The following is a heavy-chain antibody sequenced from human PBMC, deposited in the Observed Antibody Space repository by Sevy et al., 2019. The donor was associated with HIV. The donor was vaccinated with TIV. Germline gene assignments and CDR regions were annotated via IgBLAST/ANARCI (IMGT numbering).Heavy chain of an antibody. CDR1: GFTFSSYA. D-gene: IGHD3-3*01. Sequence: GGSLRLSCAASGFTFSSYAMHWVRQAPGKGLEWVAVISYDGSNKYYANSVKGRFTISRDNSKNTLYLQMNSLRAEDTAVYYCARGTIFGVVAGNYYYYYGMDVWGQGTTVTVSS. CDR2: ISYDGSNK. CDR3: ARGTIFGVVAGNYYYYYGMDV. V-gene: IGHV3-30-3*01. J-gene: IGHJ6*02.